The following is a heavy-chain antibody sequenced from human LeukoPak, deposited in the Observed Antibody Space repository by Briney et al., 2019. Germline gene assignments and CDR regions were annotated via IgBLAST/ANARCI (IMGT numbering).Heavy chain of an antibody. D-gene: IGHD3-9*01. V-gene: IGHV4-59*01. CDR3: ARGGTYYDILTGYYRGPSPNWFDP. Sequence: KPSETLSLTCTVSGGSISSYYWSWIRQPPGKGLEWIGYIYYSGSTNYNPSLKSRVTISVDTSKNQFSLKLSSVTAADTAVYYCARGGTYYDILTGYYRGPSPNWFDPWGQGTLVTVSS. CDR2: IYYSGST. CDR1: GGSISSYY. J-gene: IGHJ5*02.